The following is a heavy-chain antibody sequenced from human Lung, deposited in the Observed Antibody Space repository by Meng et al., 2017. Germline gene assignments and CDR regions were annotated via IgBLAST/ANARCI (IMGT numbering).Heavy chain of an antibody. Sequence: GESLKISCAGSGLTFSSHWMSWVRQAPGKGLEWVANIKQDGTEKDYVDSVKGRFTISRDNAKNSLYLQMNSLRVEDTAVYYFATRPPDSAWYGVFDYWGQGTLVTVSS. J-gene: IGHJ4*02. V-gene: IGHV3-7*01. D-gene: IGHD6-19*01. CDR1: GLTFSSHW. CDR3: ATRPPDSAWYGVFDY. CDR2: IKQDGTEK.